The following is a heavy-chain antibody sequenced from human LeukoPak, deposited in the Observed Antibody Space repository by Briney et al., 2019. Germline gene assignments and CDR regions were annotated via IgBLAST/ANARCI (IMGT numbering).Heavy chain of an antibody. CDR2: INTKSKAI. J-gene: IGHJ4*02. Sequence: GGSLRLSCAASGFTFSSYTMTWIRQAPGKGLEWISLINTKSKAIYYADSVKGRFTISRDNARSLLHLQMNSLRAEDTALYFCVRDQDWAFDYWGQGTLVTVSS. D-gene: IGHD3-9*01. CDR1: GFTFSSYT. V-gene: IGHV3-48*01. CDR3: VRDQDWAFDY.